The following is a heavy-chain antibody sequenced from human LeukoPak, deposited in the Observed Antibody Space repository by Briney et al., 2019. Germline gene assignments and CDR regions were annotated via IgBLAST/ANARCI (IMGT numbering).Heavy chain of an antibody. CDR2: IYHSGST. J-gene: IGHJ3*01. CDR3: ARGYQLPFL. V-gene: IGHV4-30-2*01. D-gene: IGHD2-2*01. Sequence: LEWIGYIYHSGSTYYNPSLNSRVTISVDRSKNQFSLKLSSVTAADTAVYYCARGYQLPFLWGQGTMVTVSS.